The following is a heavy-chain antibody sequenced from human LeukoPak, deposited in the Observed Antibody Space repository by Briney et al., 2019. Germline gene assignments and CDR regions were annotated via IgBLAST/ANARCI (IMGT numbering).Heavy chain of an antibody. CDR3: ARYDSSGKGLDY. D-gene: IGHD3-22*01. V-gene: IGHV4-59*01. CDR2: IYYSGST. J-gene: IGHJ4*02. CDR1: GGSISSYY. Sequence: SETLSLTCTVSGGSISSYYWSWLRQPPGKGLEWIGYIYYSGSTNYNPSLKSRVTISVDTSKNQFSLKLSSVTAADTAVYYCARYDSSGKGLDYWGQGTLVTVSS.